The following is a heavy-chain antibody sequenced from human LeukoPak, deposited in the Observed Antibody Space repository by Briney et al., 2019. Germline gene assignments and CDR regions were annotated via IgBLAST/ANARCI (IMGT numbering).Heavy chain of an antibody. CDR3: ARRSAGHALDY. V-gene: IGHV2-70*11. CDR1: GFSLRPSGMC. CDR2: IDWDDDK. J-gene: IGHJ4*02. D-gene: IGHD3-16*02. Sequence: SGPTLVKPTQTLTLTCTFSGFSLRPSGMCVSWIRQPPGKALEWLARIDWDDDKNYSTSLKTRLTISKDTSKNQVVLTMTNRDPVDTATYYCARRSAGHALDYWGQETLVTVSS.